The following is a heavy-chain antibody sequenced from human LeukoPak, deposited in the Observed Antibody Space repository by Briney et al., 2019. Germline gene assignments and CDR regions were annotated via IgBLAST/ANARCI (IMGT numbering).Heavy chain of an antibody. CDR1: GGSFSGYY. D-gene: IGHD2-15*01. V-gene: IGHV4-34*01. Sequence: SETLSLTCAVYGGSFSGYYWSWIRQPPGKGLEWIGEINHSGSTNYNPSHKSRVTISVDTSKNQFSLKLSSVTAADTAVYYCARGADPDCSGGSCYSRYFDYWGQGTLVTVSS. J-gene: IGHJ4*02. CDR2: INHSGST. CDR3: ARGADPDCSGGSCYSRYFDY.